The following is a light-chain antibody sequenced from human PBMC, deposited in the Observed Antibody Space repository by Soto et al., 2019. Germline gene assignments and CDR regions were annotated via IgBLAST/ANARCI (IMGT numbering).Light chain of an antibody. CDR1: GSDVGGYDY. Sequence: QSVLTQPPSASGSPGQSVTISCTGTGSDVGGYDYVSWYQLHPGGAPKLIIYEVIRRPSGVPDRFSGSKSGNTASLTVSGLQADDEADYFRSSYAGTTNLVFGGGTKVTVL. CDR2: EVI. J-gene: IGLJ3*02. CDR3: SSYAGTTNLV. V-gene: IGLV2-8*01.